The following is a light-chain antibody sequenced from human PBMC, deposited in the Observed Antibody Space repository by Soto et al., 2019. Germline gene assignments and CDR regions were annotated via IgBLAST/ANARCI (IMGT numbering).Light chain of an antibody. J-gene: IGKJ1*01. CDR3: QQYDSFSVT. CDR1: QSIRNNY. V-gene: IGKV3D-20*01. Sequence: EIVLTPSPATLSLSPGEGATLSCGASQSIRNNYLAWYQQKPGLAPRLLIYDASRRATGIPDRFSGSGSGTEFTLTISSLQPDDFATYYCQQYDSFSVTFGQGTKVDIK. CDR2: DAS.